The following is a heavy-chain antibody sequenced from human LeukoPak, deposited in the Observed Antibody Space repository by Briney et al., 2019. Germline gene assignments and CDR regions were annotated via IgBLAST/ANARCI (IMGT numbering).Heavy chain of an antibody. CDR2: TYYSGST. Sequence: SSETLSLTCTVSGGSISSHYWGWIRQPPGEGLEWIGNTYYSGSTYYNPSLKSRVTISVDTPKNQFSLKLSSVTAADTAVYYCARVVYYYGSGSGYYFDYWGQGTLVTVSS. V-gene: IGHV4-39*07. CDR3: ARVVYYYGSGSGYYFDY. D-gene: IGHD3-10*01. J-gene: IGHJ4*02. CDR1: GGSISSHY.